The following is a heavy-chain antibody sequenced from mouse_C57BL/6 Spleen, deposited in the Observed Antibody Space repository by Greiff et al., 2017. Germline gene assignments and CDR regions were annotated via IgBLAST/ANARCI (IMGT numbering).Heavy chain of an antibody. D-gene: IGHD2-3*01. CDR1: GYTFTSYW. CDR2: IYPGNSDT. V-gene: IGHV1-5*01. Sequence: EVKLVESGTVLARPGASVKMSCKTSGYTFTSYWMHWVKQRPGQGLEWLGAIYPGNSDTSYNQKFKGKAKLTAVTSANTAYMKFSSLTNEDSAVYKGTRSRDGYCEGYYYDYWGQGTTLTVSS. J-gene: IGHJ2*01. CDR3: TRSRDGYCEGYYYDY.